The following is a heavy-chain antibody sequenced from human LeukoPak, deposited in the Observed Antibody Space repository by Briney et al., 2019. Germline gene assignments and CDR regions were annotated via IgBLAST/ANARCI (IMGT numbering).Heavy chain of an antibody. D-gene: IGHD6-13*01. CDR3: AREGGIAAAGTVDY. CDR1: GYTFTSYG. J-gene: IGHJ4*02. CDR2: ISAYNGNT. V-gene: IGHV1-18*01. Sequence: ASVKVSCKASGYTFTSYGISWVRQAPGQGLEWMGRISAYNGNTNYAQKLQGRITMTTDTSTSTAYMELRSLRSDDTAVYYCAREGGIAAAGTVDYWGQGTLVTVSS.